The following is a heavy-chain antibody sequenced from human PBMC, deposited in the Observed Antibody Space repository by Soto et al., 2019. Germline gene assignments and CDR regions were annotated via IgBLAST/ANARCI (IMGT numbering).Heavy chain of an antibody. CDR3: ARGGHLGIYCSSTSCYFSSGYGRFDY. J-gene: IGHJ4*02. Sequence: SETLSLTCAVYGGSFSGYYRSWIRQPPGKGLEWIGEINHSGSTNYNPSLKSRVTISVDTSKNQFSLKLSSVTAADTAVYYCARGGHLGIYCSSTSCYFSSGYGRFDYWGQGTLVTVSS. V-gene: IGHV4-34*01. CDR1: GGSFSGYY. D-gene: IGHD2-2*01. CDR2: INHSGST.